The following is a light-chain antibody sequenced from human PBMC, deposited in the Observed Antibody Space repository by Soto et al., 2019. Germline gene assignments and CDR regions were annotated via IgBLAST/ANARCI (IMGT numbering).Light chain of an antibody. CDR2: KAS. V-gene: IGKV1-5*03. CDR3: HQYNSYPWT. CDR1: QSISSW. Sequence: DIKMTQSPSTLSASVGDRVTITCRASQSISSWLAWYQQKPGNAPKVLIFKASSLESGVPSRFSGSGSGTGFSLTISSLQPDDFATYYCHQYNSYPWTFGQGTQVEIK. J-gene: IGKJ1*01.